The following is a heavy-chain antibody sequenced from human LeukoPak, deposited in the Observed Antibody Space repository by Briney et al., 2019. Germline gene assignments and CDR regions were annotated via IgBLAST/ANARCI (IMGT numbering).Heavy chain of an antibody. J-gene: IGHJ4*02. CDR3: ARVRKDSSGYYSYYFDY. V-gene: IGHV4-31*03. D-gene: IGHD3-22*01. CDR1: GGSISSGGYY. Sequence: PSQTLSLTCTVSGGSISSGGYYWSWIRQHPGKSLEWIGYIYYSGSTYYNPSLKSRVTISVDTSKNQFSLKLSSVTAADTAVYYCARVRKDSSGYYSYYFDYWGQGTLVTVSS. CDR2: IYYSGST.